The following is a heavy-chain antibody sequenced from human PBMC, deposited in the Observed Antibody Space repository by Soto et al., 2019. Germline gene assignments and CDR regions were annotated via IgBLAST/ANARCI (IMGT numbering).Heavy chain of an antibody. CDR2: VHYTGST. D-gene: IGHD3-22*01. V-gene: IGHV4-59*01. J-gene: IGHJ4*02. CDR1: GGSISSYY. CDR3: ARGIYDSSGYYTRVFDY. Sequence: SETLSLTCTVSGGSISSYYWGWIRQPPGKGLEWIGYVHYTGSTNYNSPLKSRVTISVDTSKNQFSLKLSSVTAADTAVYYCARGIYDSSGYYTRVFDYWGPGTLVTVSS.